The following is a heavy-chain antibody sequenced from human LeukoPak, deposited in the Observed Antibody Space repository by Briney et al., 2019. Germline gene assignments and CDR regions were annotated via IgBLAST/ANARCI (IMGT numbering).Heavy chain of an antibody. CDR1: GYTLTELS. D-gene: IGHD3-22*01. CDR2: FDPEDGET. J-gene: IGHJ3*02. V-gene: IGHV1-24*01. Sequence: GASVKVSCKVSGYTLTELSMHWVRQAPGKGLELMGGFDPEDGETIYAQKFQGRVTMTEDTSTDTAYMELSSLRSEDTAVYYCATVPSPYDSSGYYLHAFDIWGQGTMVTVSS. CDR3: ATVPSPYDSSGYYLHAFDI.